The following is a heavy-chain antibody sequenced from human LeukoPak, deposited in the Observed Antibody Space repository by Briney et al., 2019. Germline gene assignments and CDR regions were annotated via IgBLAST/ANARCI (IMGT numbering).Heavy chain of an antibody. J-gene: IGHJ4*02. CDR2: INPNSGGT. D-gene: IGHD3-10*01. Sequence: ASVKVSCNASGYTFTGYYMHWVRQAPGQGLEWMGWINPNSGGTNYAQKFQGRVTMTRDTSISTAYMELSRLRSDDTAVYYCARARSWAITPFDYWGQGTLVTVSS. CDR1: GYTFTGYY. V-gene: IGHV1-2*02. CDR3: ARARSWAITPFDY.